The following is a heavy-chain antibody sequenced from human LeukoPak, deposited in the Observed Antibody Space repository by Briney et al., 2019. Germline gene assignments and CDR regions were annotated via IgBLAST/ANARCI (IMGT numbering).Heavy chain of an antibody. CDR2: INYSGST. J-gene: IGHJ4*02. CDR1: GGSISSYY. V-gene: IGHV4-59*08. CDR3: ARLGVYGGMDH. Sequence: SETLSLTCTVSGGSISSYYWSWIRQPPGKGLEWIGYINYSGSTNYNPSLKSRVTMSVDTSKNQFSLKLSSVTATDTALYYCARLGVYGGMDHWGQGIPVTVSS. D-gene: IGHD4-23*01.